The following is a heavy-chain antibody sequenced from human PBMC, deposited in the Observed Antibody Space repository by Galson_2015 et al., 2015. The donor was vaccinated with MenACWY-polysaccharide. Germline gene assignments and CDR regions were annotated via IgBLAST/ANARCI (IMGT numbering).Heavy chain of an antibody. V-gene: IGHV2-5*02. CDR2: IYWDDDK. Sequence: PALVKPTQPLTLPCTFSGFSLSTSGVGVGWIRQPPGKALEWLALIYWDDDKRYSPSLKSRLTITKDTSKNQVVLTMTNMDPVDTATYYCVHRPWYNWDHDAFDIWGQGTMVTVSS. D-gene: IGHD1-20*01. CDR1: GFSLSTSGVG. J-gene: IGHJ3*02. CDR3: VHRPWYNWDHDAFDI.